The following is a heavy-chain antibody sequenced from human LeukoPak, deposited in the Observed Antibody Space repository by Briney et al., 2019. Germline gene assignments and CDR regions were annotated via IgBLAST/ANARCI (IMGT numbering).Heavy chain of an antibody. CDR2: IIPIFGIA. CDR3: ARDSGCGSYSHWGV. V-gene: IGHV1-69*04. Sequence: SVKVSCKASGGTFSSYAISWVRQAPGQGLEWMGRIIPIFGIANYAQKFQGRVAITADKSTSTAYMELSSLRSEDTAVYYCARDSGCGSYSHWGVWGQGTTVTVSS. J-gene: IGHJ6*02. D-gene: IGHD1-26*01. CDR1: GGTFSSYA.